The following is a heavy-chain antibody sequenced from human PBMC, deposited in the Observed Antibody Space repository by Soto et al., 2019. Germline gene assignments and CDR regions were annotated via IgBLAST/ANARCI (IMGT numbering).Heavy chain of an antibody. Sequence: EASVKVSCKASGYTFTSYAMHWVRQAPGQRLEWMGWINAGSGNTNYAQKFQERVTITRDMSTSTAYMELNSLRAEDTAVYYCARDMVRGMDVWGQGTTVTVSS. CDR2: INAGSGNT. V-gene: IGHV1-3*01. CDR1: GYTFTSYA. J-gene: IGHJ6*02. CDR3: ARDMVRGMDV. D-gene: IGHD3-10*01.